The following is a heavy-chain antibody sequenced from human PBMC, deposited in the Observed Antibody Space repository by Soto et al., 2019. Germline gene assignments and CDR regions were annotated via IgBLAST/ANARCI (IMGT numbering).Heavy chain of an antibody. D-gene: IGHD3-10*01. CDR3: ASAKYYYGSGRPKGALDY. V-gene: IGHV4-34*01. CDR1: GGSFSGYY. CDR2: INHSGST. Sequence: PSETLSLTCAVYGGSFSGYYWSWIRQPPGKGLEWIGEINHSGSTKYNPSLTSRVTISVDTSKNQFSLKLSSVTAADTAVYYCASAKYYYGSGRPKGALDYWGQGSLVTVSS. J-gene: IGHJ4*02.